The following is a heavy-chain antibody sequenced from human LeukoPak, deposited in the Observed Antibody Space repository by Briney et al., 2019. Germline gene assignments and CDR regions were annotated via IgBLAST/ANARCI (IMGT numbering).Heavy chain of an antibody. D-gene: IGHD1-1*01. CDR2: MKGDGRSI. V-gene: IGHV3-7*01. CDR3: ARLFGGVTTFDS. J-gene: IGHJ4*02. Sequence: PGGSLRLSCAASGFSFSRYWMSWVRQAPGKGLEWVASMKGDGRSINYVESVKGRFTISRDNARNSLYLQMSSLRAEDTAVYYCARLFGGVTTFDSWGQGALVTVSS. CDR1: GFSFSRYW.